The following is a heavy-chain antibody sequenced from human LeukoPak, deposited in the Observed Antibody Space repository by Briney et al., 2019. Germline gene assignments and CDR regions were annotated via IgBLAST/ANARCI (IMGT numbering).Heavy chain of an antibody. V-gene: IGHV4-59*10. CDR1: GGSFSGYY. CDR2: VYTSGIT. J-gene: IGHJ4*02. Sequence: PSETLSLTCAVYGGSFSGYYWSWIRQPPGKGLEWIGRVYTSGITNYNPSLKSRVTMSVDTSKNQFSLKLNSVTAADTAVYYCARETLVYSSLDYWGQGTLVTVSS. CDR3: ARETLVYSSLDY. D-gene: IGHD6-13*01.